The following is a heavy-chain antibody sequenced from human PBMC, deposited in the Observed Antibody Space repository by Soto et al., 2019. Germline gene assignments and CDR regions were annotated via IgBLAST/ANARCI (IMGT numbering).Heavy chain of an antibody. D-gene: IGHD1-7*01. V-gene: IGHV4-34*01. CDR1: GGSMSGYY. J-gene: IGHJ4*02. CDR2: INHSGST. CDR3: ARGRNLPKLAPDY. Sequence: SETPSLTCTVSGGSMSGYYWSWIRQPPGKGLEWIGEINHSGSTNYNPSLKSRVTISVDTSKNQFSLKLSSVTAADTAVYYCARGRNLPKLAPDYWGQGTLVTVSS.